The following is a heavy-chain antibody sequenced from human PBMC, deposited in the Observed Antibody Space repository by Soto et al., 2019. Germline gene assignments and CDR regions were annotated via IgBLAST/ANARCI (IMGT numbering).Heavy chain of an antibody. V-gene: IGHV4-39*01. J-gene: IGHJ4*02. CDR2: MSSSGRT. CDR3: ARLPRTTVAGSGTDY. Sequence: QLQLRESGPGLVKPSETLSLTCTVSGVSISTSDYFWGWIRQPPGKGLEWIASMSSSGRTFYNPSLKSRATMSVDTSENQFSLRLNSVTAADTAVYYCARLPRTTVAGSGTDYWGQGTLVTVSS. CDR1: GVSISTSDYF. D-gene: IGHD6-19*01.